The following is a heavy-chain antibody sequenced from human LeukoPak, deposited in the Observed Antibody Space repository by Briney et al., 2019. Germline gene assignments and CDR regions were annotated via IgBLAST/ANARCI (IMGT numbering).Heavy chain of an antibody. V-gene: IGHV1-18*01. D-gene: IGHD3-3*01. CDR2: ISAYNGNT. CDR1: GGTFSSYA. CDR3: ARVGGGTSDIITIFGVVIMSYYMDV. J-gene: IGHJ6*03. Sequence: GSSVKVSCKASGGTFSSYAISWVRQAPGQGLEWMGWISAYNGNTNYAQKLQGRVTMTTDTSTSTAYMELRSLRSDDTAVYYCARVGGGTSDIITIFGVVIMSYYMDVWGKGTTVTVSS.